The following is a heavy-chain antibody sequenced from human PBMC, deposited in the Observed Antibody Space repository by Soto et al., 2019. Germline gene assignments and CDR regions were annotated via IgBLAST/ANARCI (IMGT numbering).Heavy chain of an antibody. Sequence: ASVKVSCKASGYTFTGYYMHWVRQAPGQGLERMGWINPNSGGTNYAQKFQGWVTMTRDTSISTAYMELSRLRSDDTAVYYCARDSVAVTTSSYYYYGMDVWGQGTTVTVSS. CDR1: GYTFTGYY. V-gene: IGHV1-2*04. D-gene: IGHD4-4*01. CDR2: INPNSGGT. CDR3: ARDSVAVTTSSYYYYGMDV. J-gene: IGHJ6*02.